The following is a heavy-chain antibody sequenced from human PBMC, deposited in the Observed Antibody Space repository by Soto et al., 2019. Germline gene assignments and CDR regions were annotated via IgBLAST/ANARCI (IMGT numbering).Heavy chain of an antibody. CDR1: GGSISSSNW. CDR2: IYHSGST. CDR3: ARGSWGTMVRGVPGYYGMDV. J-gene: IGHJ6*02. V-gene: IGHV4-4*02. D-gene: IGHD3-10*01. Sequence: PSETLSLTCAVSGGSISSSNWWSWVRQPPGKGLEWIGEIYHSGSTNYNPSLKSRVTISVDKSKNQFSLKLSSVTAADTAVYYCARGSWGTMVRGVPGYYGMDVWGQGTTVTVSS.